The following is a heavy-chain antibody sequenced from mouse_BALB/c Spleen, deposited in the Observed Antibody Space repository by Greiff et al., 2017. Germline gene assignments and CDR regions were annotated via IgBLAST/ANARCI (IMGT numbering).Heavy chain of an antibody. CDR3: ASLIHYYAMDY. J-gene: IGHJ4*01. CDR1: GFTFSDYY. V-gene: IGHV5-4*02. CDR2: ISDGGSYT. Sequence: EVNLVESGGGLVKPGGSLKLSCAASGFTFSDYYMYWVRQTPEKRLEWVATISDGGSYTYYPDSVKGRFTISRDNAKNNLYLQMSSLKSEDTAMYYCASLIHYYAMDYWGQGTSVTVSS.